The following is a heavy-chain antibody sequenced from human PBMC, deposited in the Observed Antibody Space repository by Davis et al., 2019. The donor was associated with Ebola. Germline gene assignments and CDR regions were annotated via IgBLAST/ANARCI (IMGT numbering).Heavy chain of an antibody. V-gene: IGHV4-34*01. D-gene: IGHD2-2*01. J-gene: IGHJ5*02. CDR1: GGSISGYY. Sequence: PSETLSLTCTVSGGSISGYYWSWIRQPPGKGLEWIGEINHSGSTNYNPSLKSRVTISVDTSKNQFSLKLSSVTAADTAVYYCAAGYQLPNWFDPWGQGTLVTVSS. CDR2: INHSGST. CDR3: AAGYQLPNWFDP.